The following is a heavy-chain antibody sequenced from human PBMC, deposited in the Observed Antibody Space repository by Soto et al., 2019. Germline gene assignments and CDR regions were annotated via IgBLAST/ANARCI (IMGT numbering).Heavy chain of an antibody. CDR3: ARVPLYCSGGSCYSAGGYYFDY. Sequence: SETLSLTCTVSGGSISSGGYYWSWIRQHPGNGLEWIGYIYYSGSTYYNPSLKSRVTISVDTSKNQFSLKLSSVTAADTAVYYCARVPLYCSGGSCYSAGGYYFDYWGQGTLVTVSS. CDR1: GGSISSGGYY. J-gene: IGHJ4*02. CDR2: IYYSGST. D-gene: IGHD2-15*01. V-gene: IGHV4-31*03.